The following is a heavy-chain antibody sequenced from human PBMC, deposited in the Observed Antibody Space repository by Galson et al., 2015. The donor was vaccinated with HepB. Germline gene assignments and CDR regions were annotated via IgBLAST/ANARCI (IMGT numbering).Heavy chain of an antibody. D-gene: IGHD6-19*01. CDR1: GYTFTSYG. J-gene: IGHJ4*02. Sequence: QSGAEVKKPGESLKVSCKASGYTFTSYGISWVRQAPGQGLEWMGWISAYNGNTNYAQKLQGRVTMTTDTSTSTAYMELRSLRSDDTAVYYCATPTRSGAGYSSGWSPLYWGQGTLVTVSS. V-gene: IGHV1-18*01. CDR2: ISAYNGNT. CDR3: ATPTRSGAGYSSGWSPLY.